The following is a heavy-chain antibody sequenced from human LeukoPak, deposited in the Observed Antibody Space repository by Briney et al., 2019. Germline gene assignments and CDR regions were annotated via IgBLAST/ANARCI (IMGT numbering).Heavy chain of an antibody. CDR2: MSPYSGNT. Sequence: ASVKVSCKASGYTFTSYDINWVRQAPGQGLEWMGWMSPYSGNTGYAQKFQGGVTMTRDTSVSTAYMELSSLISEDTAVYYCAKAGTGTTFYYYMHVWGKGTTVTVSS. V-gene: IGHV1-8*01. CDR3: AKAGTGTTFYYYMHV. CDR1: GYTFTSYD. J-gene: IGHJ6*03. D-gene: IGHD1-14*01.